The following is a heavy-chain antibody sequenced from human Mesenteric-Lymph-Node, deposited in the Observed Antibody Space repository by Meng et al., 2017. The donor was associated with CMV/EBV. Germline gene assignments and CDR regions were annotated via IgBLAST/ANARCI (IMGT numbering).Heavy chain of an antibody. CDR2: IRGKLYGETT. Sequence: GGSLRLSCRGSGFIFGDFAMGWVRQAPGKGLKWVSFIRGKLYGETTEYAASVKGRFTISRDDFKSIAYLQMNSLKIEDTAVYHCIRLLPNSCDPWGQGTLVTVSS. CDR1: GFIFGDFA. CDR3: IRLLPNSCDP. D-gene: IGHD1-26*01. J-gene: IGHJ5*02. V-gene: IGHV3-49*04.